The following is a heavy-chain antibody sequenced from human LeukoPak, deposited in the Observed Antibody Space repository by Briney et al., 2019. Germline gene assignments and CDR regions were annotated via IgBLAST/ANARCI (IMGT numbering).Heavy chain of an antibody. CDR3: ARGIYSGSYHDY. V-gene: IGHV4-59*08. CDR1: GGSISSYY. D-gene: IGHD1-26*01. CDR2: IYYSGST. Sequence: PSETLSLTCTVSGGSISSYYWSWIRQPPGKGLEWIGYIYYSGSTNYNPSLKSRVTISVDTSKNQFSLKLSSVTAADTAVYYCARGIYSGSYHDYWGQGTLVTVSP. J-gene: IGHJ4*02.